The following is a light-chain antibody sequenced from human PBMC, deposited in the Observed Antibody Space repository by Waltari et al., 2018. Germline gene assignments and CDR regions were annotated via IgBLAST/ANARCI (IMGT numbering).Light chain of an antibody. Sequence: QPALTQPASVSGSPGQSITIPCTGTSSDVGGYNSVSWYQDHPGQAPKVIIYDVSDRPSGISERFSGSKSGNTASLTISGLQAEDEADYYCSSQSSDNVVLFGGGTKLTVL. CDR2: DVS. CDR1: SSDVGGYNS. CDR3: SSQSSDNVVL. J-gene: IGLJ2*01. V-gene: IGLV2-14*03.